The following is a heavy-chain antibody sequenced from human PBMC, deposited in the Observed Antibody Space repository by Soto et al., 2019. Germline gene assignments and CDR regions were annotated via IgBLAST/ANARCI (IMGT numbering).Heavy chain of an antibody. Sequence: QVQLVQSGAEVRKPGASVKVSCKASGYTFIDYGLSWVRQAPGQGLEWMGWISPYNGETNYAQKLQGRVIMTTDTSTATAYMELRSLRSDDTAFYYCARDHAAVGLDPWGQGTLVTVSS. CDR3: ARDHAAVGLDP. CDR2: ISPYNGET. V-gene: IGHV1-18*01. D-gene: IGHD6-13*01. CDR1: GYTFIDYG. J-gene: IGHJ5*02.